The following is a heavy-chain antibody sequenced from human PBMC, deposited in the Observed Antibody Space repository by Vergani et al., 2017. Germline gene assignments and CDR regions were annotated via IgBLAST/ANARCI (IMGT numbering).Heavy chain of an antibody. CDR1: GFTFSSYS. D-gene: IGHD2-2*02. CDR3: AKVKDIVVVPAAIRAFDI. J-gene: IGHJ3*02. Sequence: EVQLVESGGGLVKPGGSLRLSCAASGFTFSSYSMNWVRQAPGKGLEWVSSISSSSSYIYYADSVKGRFTISRDNAKNSLYLQMNSLRAEDTAVYYCAKVKDIVVVPAAIRAFDIWGQGTMVTVSS. CDR2: ISSSSSYI. V-gene: IGHV3-21*04.